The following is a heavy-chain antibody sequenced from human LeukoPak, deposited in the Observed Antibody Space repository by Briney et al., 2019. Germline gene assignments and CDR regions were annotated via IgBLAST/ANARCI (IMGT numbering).Heavy chain of an antibody. J-gene: IGHJ4*02. D-gene: IGHD3-10*01. V-gene: IGHV1-46*01. Sequence: ASVKVSCKASGYTFTSYYMHWVRQAPGQGLEWMGIINPSGGSTSCAQKFQGRVTMTRDTSTSTVYMELSSLRSEDTAVYYCAREQFGELLFDYWGQGTLVTVSS. CDR2: INPSGGST. CDR1: GYTFTSYY. CDR3: AREQFGELLFDY.